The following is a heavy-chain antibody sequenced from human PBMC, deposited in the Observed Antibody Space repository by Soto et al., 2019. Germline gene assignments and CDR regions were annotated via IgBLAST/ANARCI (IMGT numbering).Heavy chain of an antibody. V-gene: IGHV3-74*03. CDR2: IKPDGSSP. J-gene: IGHJ4*02. CDR1: GFTFSNYW. D-gene: IGHD3-10*01. Sequence: EVQLVESGGDLVQSGGSLRLSCAASGFTFSNYWMHWVRQAPGKGLVWVSRIKPDGSSPTYVDSVKGRFTISRDNAKNTLYLQMNSLRVEDTAVYFCAREDSWVRDFWGQGTLVTVS. CDR3: AREDSWVRDF.